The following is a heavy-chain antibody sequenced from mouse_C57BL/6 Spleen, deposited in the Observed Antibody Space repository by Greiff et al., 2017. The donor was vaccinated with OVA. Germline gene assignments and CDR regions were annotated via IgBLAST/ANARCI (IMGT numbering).Heavy chain of an antibody. CDR1: GFNIKDYY. Sequence: EVQLQQSGAELVKPGASVKLSCTASGFNIKDYYMHWVKQRTEQGLEWIGRIDPEDGETKYAPNFQGKATITADTSSNTAYLQLSSLTSEDTAVYYCARGYFDVWGTGTTVTVSS. CDR3: ARGYFDV. J-gene: IGHJ1*03. CDR2: IDPEDGET. V-gene: IGHV14-2*01.